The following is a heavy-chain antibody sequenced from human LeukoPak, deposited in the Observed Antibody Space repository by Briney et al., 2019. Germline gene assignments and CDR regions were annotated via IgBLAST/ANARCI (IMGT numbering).Heavy chain of an antibody. CDR1: GASISSYY. V-gene: IGHV4-59*08. Sequence: PSETLSLTCTVSGASISSYYWRWIRQPPGKGLEWIGYIPYSGSPDSNPSLKSRVTISVDTSKNQISLKLSSVTAADTAVYYCARTYCRGGSCHFDYWGQGTLVTVSS. CDR3: ARTYCRGGSCHFDY. D-gene: IGHD2-15*01. J-gene: IGHJ4*02. CDR2: IPYSGSP.